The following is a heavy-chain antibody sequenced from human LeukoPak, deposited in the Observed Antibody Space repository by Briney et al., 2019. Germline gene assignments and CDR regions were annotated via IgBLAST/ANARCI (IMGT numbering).Heavy chain of an antibody. J-gene: IGHJ2*01. CDR1: GYTFTSYY. V-gene: IGHV1-46*01. Sequence: ASVKVSCKASGYTFTSYYTHWVRQAPGQGLEWMGIINPSGGSTSYAQKFQGRVTMTRDTSTSTVYMELSSLRSEDTAVYYCARGHDFGVYTWYFDLWGRGTLVTVSS. CDR3: ARGHDFGVYTWYFDL. D-gene: IGHD3-3*01. CDR2: INPSGGST.